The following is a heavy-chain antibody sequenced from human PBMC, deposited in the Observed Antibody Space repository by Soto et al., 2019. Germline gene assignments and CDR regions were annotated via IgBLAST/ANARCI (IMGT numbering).Heavy chain of an antibody. Sequence: GGSLRLSCAASGFTVSSSYLTWVRQAPGKGLEWVAILYTGTDTVYADSVKGRFTISRDSSKNTLYLQMHSLRAEDTAMYFCARSRHTGPYSGTFLDYWGQGSLVTV. J-gene: IGHJ4*02. CDR3: ARSRHTGPYSGTFLDY. CDR2: LYTGTDT. D-gene: IGHD2-15*01. CDR1: GFTVSSSY. V-gene: IGHV3-53*01.